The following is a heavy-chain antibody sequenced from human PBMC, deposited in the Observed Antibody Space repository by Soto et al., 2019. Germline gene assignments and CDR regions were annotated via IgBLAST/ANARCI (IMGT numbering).Heavy chain of an antibody. CDR2: IYYDGTT. V-gene: IGHV4-39*01. CDR1: SGSISSTSYY. Sequence: PSETLSLTCTVSSGSISSTSYYWAWIRQPPGKGLEGIGAIYYDGTTYYTESLKSRVSISVHTSKNQFSLKVNSVTAADTAVYFCARQGRNTKIVLVKHYAADFWGQGTAVTVSS. J-gene: IGHJ6*02. CDR3: ARQGRNTKIVLVKHYAADF. D-gene: IGHD3-22*01.